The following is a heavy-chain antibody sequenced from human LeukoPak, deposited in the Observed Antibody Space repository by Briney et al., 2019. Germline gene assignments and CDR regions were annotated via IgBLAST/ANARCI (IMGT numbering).Heavy chain of an antibody. V-gene: IGHV3-48*01. CDR1: GFTFSDYS. Sequence: GGSLRLSCAASGFTFSDYSMTWVCQAPGKGLEWISYIGINSGNTNYADSVKGRFTISGDKAKNSLYLQMNSLRVEDTAVYYCARDYKDAFDNWGQGTLVTVSS. CDR2: IGINSGNT. J-gene: IGHJ4*02. CDR3: ARDYKDAFDN. D-gene: IGHD1-1*01.